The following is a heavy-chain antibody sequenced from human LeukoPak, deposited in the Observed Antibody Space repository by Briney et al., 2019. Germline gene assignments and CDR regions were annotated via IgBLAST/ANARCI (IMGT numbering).Heavy chain of an antibody. CDR3: ASFPTYGGNPDY. CDR2: INPNSGNT. J-gene: IGHJ4*02. D-gene: IGHD4-23*01. V-gene: IGHV1-8*02. CDR1: GYTFTGYY. Sequence: ASVKVSCKASGYTFTGYYMHWVRQAPGQGLEWMGWINPNSGNTGYAQKFQGRVTMTRNTSISTAYMELSSLRSEDTAVYYCASFPTYGGNPDYWGQGTLVTVSS.